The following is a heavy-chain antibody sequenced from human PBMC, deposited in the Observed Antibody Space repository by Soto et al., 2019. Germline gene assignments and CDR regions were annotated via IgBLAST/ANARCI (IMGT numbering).Heavy chain of an antibody. CDR3: ASGYCSGGSCHGYDY. J-gene: IGHJ4*02. D-gene: IGHD2-15*01. V-gene: IGHV1-46*03. CDR2: INPSGGST. Sequence: ASVKVSCKASGYTFTSYYMHWVRQAPGQGLEWMGIINPSGGSTSYAQKFQGRVTMTRDTSTSTVYMELSSLRSEDTAVYYCASGYCSGGSCHGYDYWGQGTLVTVFS. CDR1: GYTFTSYY.